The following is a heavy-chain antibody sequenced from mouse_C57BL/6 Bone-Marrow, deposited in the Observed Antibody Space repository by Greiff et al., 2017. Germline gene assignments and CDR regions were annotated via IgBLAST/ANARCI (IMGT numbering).Heavy chain of an antibody. D-gene: IGHD2-5*01. CDR1: GYTFTSYW. V-gene: IGHV1-55*01. CDR3: ARPYYSNYWYVDV. Sequence: QVQLKQPGAELVKPGASVKMSCKASGYTFTSYWITWVKQRPGQGLEWIGEIYPGSGSTNYNAKFKSKATLTVDTSSSSAYMQLSRLTSEDSAVYYGARPYYSNYWYVDVWGTGTTVTVSS. J-gene: IGHJ1*03. CDR2: IYPGSGST.